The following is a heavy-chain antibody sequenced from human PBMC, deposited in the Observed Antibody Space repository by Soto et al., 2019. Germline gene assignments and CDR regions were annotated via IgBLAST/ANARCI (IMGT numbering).Heavy chain of an antibody. CDR2: IIPILGIA. J-gene: IGHJ4*02. CDR1: GGTFSSYT. V-gene: IGHV1-69*02. D-gene: IGHD3-22*01. Sequence: QVQLVQSGAEVKKPGSSVKVSCKASGGTFSSYTISWVRQAPGQGLEWMGRIIPILGIANYAQEFQGRVTITAAKSTSTAYMELSSLRSEDTAVYYCASRYDSSDYWGQGTLVTVSS. CDR3: ASRYDSSDY.